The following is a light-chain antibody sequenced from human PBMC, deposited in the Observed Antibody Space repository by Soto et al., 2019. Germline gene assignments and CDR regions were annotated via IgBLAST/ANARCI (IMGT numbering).Light chain of an antibody. V-gene: IGKV1-5*03. CDR3: QQYDNYPFT. J-gene: IGKJ3*01. CDR1: QRISSW. Sequence: DIQMTQSPSTLSASVGDIVTITCRASQRISSWLAWYQQKPGKAPKLLIYKASSLESGVPSRFSGSGSGTEFTLTISSLQPDDFATYYCQQYDNYPFTFGPGIKVHI. CDR2: KAS.